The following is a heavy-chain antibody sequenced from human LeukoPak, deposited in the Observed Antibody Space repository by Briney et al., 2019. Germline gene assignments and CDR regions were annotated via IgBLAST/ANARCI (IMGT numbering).Heavy chain of an antibody. CDR2: ISGSGGST. D-gene: IGHD4-17*01. Sequence: PGGSLRLSCAASGFTFSSYAMSWVRQAPGGGLGWVSAISGSGGSTYYADSVKGRFTISRDYSKNTLNLQMDSLRAEDTAVYYCVKAAVTTWPYYFDYWGQGTLVTVSS. CDR3: VKAAVTTWPYYFDY. J-gene: IGHJ4*02. CDR1: GFTFSSYA. V-gene: IGHV3-23*01.